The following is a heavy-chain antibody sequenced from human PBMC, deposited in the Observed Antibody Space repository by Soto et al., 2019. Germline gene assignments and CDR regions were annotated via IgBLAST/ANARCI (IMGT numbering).Heavy chain of an antibody. V-gene: IGHV4-4*02. CDR1: GGSISSSNW. J-gene: IGHJ5*02. Sequence: QVQLQESGPGLVKPSGTLSLTCAVSGGSISSSNWWSWVRQPPGKGLEWIGEIYHSGSTNYNPSLKIRVTISVDKPKNQFSLKLSSVTAADTAVYYCARDHSSSGYGGWFDPWGQGTLVTVSS. CDR2: IYHSGST. CDR3: ARDHSSSGYGGWFDP. D-gene: IGHD3-22*01.